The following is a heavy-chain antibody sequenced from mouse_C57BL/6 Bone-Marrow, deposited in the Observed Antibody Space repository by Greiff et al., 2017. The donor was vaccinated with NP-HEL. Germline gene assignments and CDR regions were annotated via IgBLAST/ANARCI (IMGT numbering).Heavy chain of an antibody. V-gene: IGHV5-4*01. CDR3: ARDWTTVVGAMDY. Sequence: EVQRVESGGGLVKPGGSLKVSCAASGFTFSSYAMSWVRQTPEKRLEWVATISDGGSYTYYPDNVKGRFTISRDNAKNNLYLQMSHLKSEDTAMYYCARDWTTVVGAMDYWGQGTSVTVSS. CDR1: GFTFSSYA. D-gene: IGHD1-1*01. J-gene: IGHJ4*01. CDR2: ISDGGSYT.